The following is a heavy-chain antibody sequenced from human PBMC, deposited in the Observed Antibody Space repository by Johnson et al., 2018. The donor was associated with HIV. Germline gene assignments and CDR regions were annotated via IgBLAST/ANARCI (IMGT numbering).Heavy chain of an antibody. CDR1: GFTFSSYW. CDR2: INSDGSST. CDR3: ARVYSNYEGAAASYPFDI. J-gene: IGHJ3*02. V-gene: IGHV3-74*01. Sequence: EQLVESGGGLVQPWGSLRLSCAASGFTFSSYWMHLVRQAPGKGLVWVSRINSDGSSTSYADSVKVRFTIPRDNAKNTLYLQMNSLRAEDTAVYYCARVYSNYEGAAASYPFDIWGQGTMVTVSS. D-gene: IGHD4-11*01.